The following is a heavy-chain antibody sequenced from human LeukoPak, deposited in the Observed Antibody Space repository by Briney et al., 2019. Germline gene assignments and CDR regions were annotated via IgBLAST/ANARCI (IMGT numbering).Heavy chain of an antibody. J-gene: IGHJ4*02. V-gene: IGHV1-69*13. Sequence: SVKVSCKTSGYSFTNFGISWVRQAPGQGLEWMGGIIPIFGTANYAQKFQGRVTITADESTSTAYMELSSLRSEDTAVYYCARDLGGDPPRLDYWGQGTLVTVSS. CDR1: GYSFTNFG. CDR2: IIPIFGTA. CDR3: ARDLGGDPPRLDY. D-gene: IGHD2-21*02.